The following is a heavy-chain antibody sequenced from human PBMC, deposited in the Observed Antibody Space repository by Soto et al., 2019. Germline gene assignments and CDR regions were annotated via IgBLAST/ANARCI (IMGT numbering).Heavy chain of an antibody. CDR1: GFPFTDYS. CDR2: ISASTTTV. J-gene: IGHJ4*02. D-gene: IGHD3-10*01. V-gene: IGHV3-48*01. CDR3: SCQGGPYSDSGSYESRLF. Sequence: EVLLVASGGGLVQPGGTLRLSCAVSGFPFTDYSMNRVRQDPGKGLEWVSYISASTTTVYYADSVKGRFTISRDKAKKLLSLHLATLRVEEPAVYYCSCQGGPYSDSGSYESRLFGGLGTLVTVSS.